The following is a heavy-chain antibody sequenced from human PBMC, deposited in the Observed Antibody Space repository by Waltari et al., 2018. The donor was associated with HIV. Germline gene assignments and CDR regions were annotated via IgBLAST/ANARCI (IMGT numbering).Heavy chain of an antibody. V-gene: IGHV4-39*02. Sequence: QLQLQESGPGLVKPSETLSLTCTVSGGSISSSSYYWGWIRQPPGKGLEWIGTIYYSGGRYYRQNLKSRVTISVETSKNQFSLKLTSVTAAETAVYYCARDCVGYCSSFSNYGMDVWGQGTTVTVSS. CDR3: ARDCVGYCSSFSNYGMDV. J-gene: IGHJ6*02. CDR1: GGSISSSSYY. D-gene: IGHD2-2*01. CDR2: IYYSGGR.